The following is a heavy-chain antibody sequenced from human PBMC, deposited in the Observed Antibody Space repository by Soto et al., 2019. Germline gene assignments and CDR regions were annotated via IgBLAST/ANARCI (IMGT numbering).Heavy chain of an antibody. CDR2: ITTSSAYI. Sequence: EVQLVESGGGLVKPGGSLRLSCAASGFTFNTYDMNWVRQAPGKGLEWVSSITTSSAYIYYADSLKGRITISRDNAKNSLVLQMNSRRAEDTAVYYGVRSGTARLLRHSWFDTWGQGTLVTVSS. D-gene: IGHD2-21*01. V-gene: IGHV3-21*01. CDR1: GFTFNTYD. CDR3: VRSGTARLLRHSWFDT. J-gene: IGHJ5*02.